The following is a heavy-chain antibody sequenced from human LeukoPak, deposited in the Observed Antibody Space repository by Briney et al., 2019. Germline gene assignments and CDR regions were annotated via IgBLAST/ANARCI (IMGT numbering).Heavy chain of an antibody. CDR1: GFTFSSYS. CDR2: ISSSSIYI. D-gene: IGHD4-17*01. Sequence: PGGSLRLSCAASGFTFSSYSMNWVRQAPGMGLEWVSSISSSSIYIYHADSVKGRFTISRDNSKNSLYLQMNSLRTEDTALYYCAKEYGYYYMDVWGKGTTVTVSS. CDR3: AKEYGYYYMDV. J-gene: IGHJ6*03. V-gene: IGHV3-21*04.